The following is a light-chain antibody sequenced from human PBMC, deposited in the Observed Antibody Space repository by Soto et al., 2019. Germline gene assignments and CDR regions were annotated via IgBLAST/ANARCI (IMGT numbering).Light chain of an antibody. J-gene: IGKJ1*01. CDR2: DAS. Sequence: GDRVTITCRASQSVGSWLAWYQQRPGKAPRLLIYDASSLDSGVPARFSGSGSGTEFTLTVSSLQLDDFATYYCQQYDDYSWKTFGQGTKV. CDR1: QSVGSW. CDR3: QQYDDYSWKT. V-gene: IGKV1-5*01.